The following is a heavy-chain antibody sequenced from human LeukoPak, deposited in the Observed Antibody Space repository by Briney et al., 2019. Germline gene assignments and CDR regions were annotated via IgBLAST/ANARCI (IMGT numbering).Heavy chain of an antibody. V-gene: IGHV1-46*01. CDR3: ATESRIAAAGNWFDP. CDR1: GYTFTSYY. CDR2: INPSGGST. Sequence: VASVKVSCKASGYTFTSYYMHWVRQAPGQGLEWMGIINPSGGSTSYAQKFQGRVTMTRDTSISTAYMELSRLRSEDTAVYYCATESRIAAAGNWFDPWGQGTLVTVSS. J-gene: IGHJ5*02. D-gene: IGHD6-13*01.